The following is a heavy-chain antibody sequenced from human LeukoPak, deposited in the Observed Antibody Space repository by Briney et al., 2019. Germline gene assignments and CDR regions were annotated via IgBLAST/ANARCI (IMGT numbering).Heavy chain of an antibody. D-gene: IGHD6-19*01. CDR3: ARVRGSGWYECDY. V-gene: IGHV3-53*01. CDR1: GFTVSSNY. CDR2: IYSGGST. Sequence: GGSLRLSCAASGFTVSSNYMSWVRQAPGKGLEWVSIIYSGGSTYYADSVKGRFTISRDNSRNALYLQMSSLRAEDTAVYYCARVRGSGWYECDYWGQGTLVTVSS. J-gene: IGHJ4*02.